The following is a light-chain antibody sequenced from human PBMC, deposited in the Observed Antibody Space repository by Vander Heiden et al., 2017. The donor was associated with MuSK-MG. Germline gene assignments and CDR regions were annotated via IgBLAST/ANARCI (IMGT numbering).Light chain of an antibody. J-gene: IGKJ3*01. Sequence: EIVMTQSPATLSVSPGERATLSCRASKSVSSNLAWYQQKPGQAPRLLIYGASTRANGIPDRFSGSGSGTEFTLTISSLQSEDFAVYYWQQDNNLHSFGHGTKVDIK. CDR3: QQDNNLHS. CDR1: KSVSSN. CDR2: GAS. V-gene: IGKV3-15*01.